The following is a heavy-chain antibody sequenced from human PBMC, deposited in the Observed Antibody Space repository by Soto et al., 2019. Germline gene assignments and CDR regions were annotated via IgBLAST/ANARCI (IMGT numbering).Heavy chain of an antibody. CDR1: GGTFSSYT. CDR3: ARGVERLEWFGEWNYYYGMDV. V-gene: IGHV1-69*02. J-gene: IGHJ6*02. Sequence: ASVKVSCKASGGTFSSYTISWVRQAPGQGLEWMGRIIPILGIANYAQKFQGRVTITADKSTSTVYMELSSLRSEDTDVYYCARGVERLEWFGEWNYYYGMDVWGHGTTVTVSS. D-gene: IGHD3-10*01. CDR2: IIPILGIA.